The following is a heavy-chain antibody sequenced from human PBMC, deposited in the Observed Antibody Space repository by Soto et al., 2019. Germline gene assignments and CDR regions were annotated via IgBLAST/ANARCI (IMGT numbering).Heavy chain of an antibody. CDR1: VGCC. Sequence: VGCCRSSKRKPPGKGLEWIGYIYHSGSTYYNPSLKSRVTISVDRSKNQFSLKLSSVTAADTAVYYCAGSDYYHTSGMDVWVHGTTVPVSP. J-gene: IGHJ6*01. CDR2: IYHSGST. V-gene: IGHV4-30-2*01. CDR3: AGSDYYHTSGMDV. D-gene: IGHD3-10*01.